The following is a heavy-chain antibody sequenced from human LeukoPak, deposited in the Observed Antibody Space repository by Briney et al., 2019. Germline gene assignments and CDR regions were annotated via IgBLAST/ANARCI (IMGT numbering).Heavy chain of an antibody. J-gene: IGHJ4*02. CDR1: GFTFSSYG. V-gene: IGHV3-30*03. CDR2: ISYDGSNK. Sequence: GGSLRLSCAASGFTFSSYGMHWVRQAPGKGLEWVALISYDGSNKYYADSVKGRFTISRDNSKNTLYLQMNSLRVEDTAVYYCARGEEMATIKVDYWGQGTLVTVSS. D-gene: IGHD5-24*01. CDR3: ARGEEMATIKVDY.